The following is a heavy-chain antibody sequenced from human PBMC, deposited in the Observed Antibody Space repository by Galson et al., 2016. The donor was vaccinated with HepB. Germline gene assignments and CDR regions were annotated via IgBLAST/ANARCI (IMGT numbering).Heavy chain of an antibody. D-gene: IGHD5-18*01. V-gene: IGHV3-23*01. CDR3: AKFRGYSYDRFDS. J-gene: IGHJ4*02. CDR1: GFTFSTYA. Sequence: SLRLSCAASGFTFSTYAMSWVRQAPGKGLEWVSVTSHSGRNTFHADSVKGRFTISRDNSRNTLSLQMNSLRGEDSAVYYCAKFRGYSYDRFDSWGQGTLVTVSS. CDR2: TSHSGRNT.